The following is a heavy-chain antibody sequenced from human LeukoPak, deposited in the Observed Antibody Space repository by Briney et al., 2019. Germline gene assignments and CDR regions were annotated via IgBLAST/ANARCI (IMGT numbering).Heavy chain of an antibody. CDR1: GFTFSNYG. Sequence: GGSLRLSCAASGFTFSNYGMHWVRQAPGKGLEWVAFVRYDGGDIYYADSVKGRFTISRDNSKNTVYLQMNSLSAEDTALYYCARGAMVRGVALDIWGQGTMVTVSS. D-gene: IGHD3-10*01. CDR2: VRYDGGDI. J-gene: IGHJ3*02. V-gene: IGHV3-30*02. CDR3: ARGAMVRGVALDI.